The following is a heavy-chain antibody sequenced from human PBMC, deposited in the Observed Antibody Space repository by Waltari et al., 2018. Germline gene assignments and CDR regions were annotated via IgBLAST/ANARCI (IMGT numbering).Heavy chain of an antibody. Sequence: EVQLVESGGGLVQPGGSLRLSCAASGFTFSSYEMNWVRQAPGKGLAWVSYISSSGSTIYYADSVKGRFTISRDNAKNSLYLQMNSLRAEDTAVYYCARDYDSSLVFSYYYYYGMDVWGQGTTVTVSS. CDR1: GFTFSSYE. D-gene: IGHD3-22*01. V-gene: IGHV3-48*03. CDR2: ISSSGSTI. CDR3: ARDYDSSLVFSYYYYYGMDV. J-gene: IGHJ6*02.